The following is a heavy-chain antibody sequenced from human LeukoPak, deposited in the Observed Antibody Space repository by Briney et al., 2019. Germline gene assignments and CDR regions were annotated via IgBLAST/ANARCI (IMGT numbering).Heavy chain of an antibody. CDR1: GGSISSYY. D-gene: IGHD3-22*01. Sequence: SETLSLTCTVSGGSISSYYWSWIRQPPGEGLEWIGYIYYSGSASYSPSLKSRVTISVDTSKNQFSLNLSSVTAADTAVYYCAREVISAYSFDYWGRGTLVTVSS. J-gene: IGHJ4*02. V-gene: IGHV4-59*12. CDR2: IYYSGSA. CDR3: AREVISAYSFDY.